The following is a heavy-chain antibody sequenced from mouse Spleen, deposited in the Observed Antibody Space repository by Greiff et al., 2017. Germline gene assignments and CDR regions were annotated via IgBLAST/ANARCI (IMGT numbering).Heavy chain of an antibody. J-gene: IGHJ3*01. Sequence: QVQLQQPGAELVRPGSSVKLSCKASGYTFTSYWMHWVKQRPIQGLEWIGNIDPSDSETHYNQRFKDKATLTVDKSSSTAYMLLSGLTSEDSAVYYCARWGFNGDYRAWFAYWGQGTLVTVSA. CDR2: IDPSDSET. CDR3: ARWGFNGDYRAWFAY. V-gene: IGHV1-52*01. CDR1: GYTFTSYW. D-gene: IGHD2-13*01.